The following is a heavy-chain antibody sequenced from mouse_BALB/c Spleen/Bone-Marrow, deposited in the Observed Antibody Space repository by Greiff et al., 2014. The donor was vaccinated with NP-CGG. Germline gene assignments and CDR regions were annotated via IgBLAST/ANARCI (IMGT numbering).Heavy chain of an antibody. CDR2: IWAGGST. CDR3: ARDLSTMITTGFAY. J-gene: IGHJ3*01. D-gene: IGHD2-4*01. V-gene: IGHV2-9*02. CDR1: GFSLTSYG. Sequence: VKLMESGPGLVAPSQSLSITCTVSGFSLTSYGVHWVRQPPGKSLEWLGVIWAGGSTNYNSALMSRLSISKDNSKSQVFLKMNSLQTDDTAMYYCARDLSTMITTGFAYWGQGTLVTVSA.